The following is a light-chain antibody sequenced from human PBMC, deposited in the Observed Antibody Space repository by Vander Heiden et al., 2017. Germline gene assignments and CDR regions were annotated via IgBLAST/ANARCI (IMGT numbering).Light chain of an antibody. J-gene: IGKJ1*01. Sequence: DFVMTQSPKSLAVSLGERATMHCKSSQSVFSASKQKNHLAWYQQKPGQPPKLIMYWASTREFGVPDRFRGSGSGTDFTLAINSVQAEDVAVYYCNQYYSSPRTFGQGTKVEIK. CDR3: NQYYSSPRT. CDR2: WAS. V-gene: IGKV4-1*01. CDR1: QSVFSASKQKNH.